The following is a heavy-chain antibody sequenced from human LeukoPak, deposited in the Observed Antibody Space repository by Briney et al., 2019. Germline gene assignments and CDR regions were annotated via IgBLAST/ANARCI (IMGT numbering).Heavy chain of an antibody. CDR3: ARTNAGLAAAGSYYMDV. CDR1: GYTFTSYA. D-gene: IGHD6-13*01. J-gene: IGHJ6*03. Sequence: ASVKVSCKASGYTFTSYAMNWVRQAPGQGLEWMGWINTNTGNPTYAQGFTGRFVFSLDTSVSTAYLQISSLKAEDTAVYYCARTNAGLAAAGSYYMDVWGKGTTVTVSS. V-gene: IGHV7-4-1*02. CDR2: INTNTGNP.